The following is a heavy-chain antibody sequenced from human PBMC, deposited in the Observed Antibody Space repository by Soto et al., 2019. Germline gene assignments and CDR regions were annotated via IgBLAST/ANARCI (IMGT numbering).Heavy chain of an antibody. CDR1: GYTFTSYY. J-gene: IGHJ5*02. Sequence: ASVKVSCKASGYTFTSYYMHWVRQAPGQGLEWMGWINPNSGGTNYAQKFQGRVTMTRDTSISTAYMELSRLRSDDTAVYYCARSFGLYTNWFDPWGQGTLVTVSS. D-gene: IGHD2-2*02. CDR3: ARSFGLYTNWFDP. V-gene: IGHV1-2*02. CDR2: INPNSGGT.